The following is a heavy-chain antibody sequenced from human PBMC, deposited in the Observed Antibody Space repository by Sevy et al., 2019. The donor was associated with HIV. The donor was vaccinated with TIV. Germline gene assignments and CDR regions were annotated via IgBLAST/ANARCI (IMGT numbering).Heavy chain of an antibody. CDR1: GGSISSYY. V-gene: IGHV4-59*01. Sequence: SETLSLTCTVSGGSISSYYWSWIRQPPGKGLEWIGYIYYSGSTNYNPSLKSRVTISVDTSKNQFSMKLSSVTAADTAVYYCARGRRSPFDYWGQGTLVTVSS. CDR3: ARGRRSPFDY. J-gene: IGHJ4*02. CDR2: IYYSGST.